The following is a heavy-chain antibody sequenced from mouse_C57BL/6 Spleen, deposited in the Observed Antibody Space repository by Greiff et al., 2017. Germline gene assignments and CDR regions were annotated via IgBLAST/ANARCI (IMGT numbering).Heavy chain of an antibody. V-gene: IGHV1-18*01. D-gene: IGHD1-1*01. Sequence: EVKLMESGPELVKPGASVKIPCKASGYTFTDYNMDWVKQSHGKSLEWIGDINPNNGGTIYNQKFKGKATLTVDKSSSTAYMELRSLTSEDTAVYYCARTDGSRGNWYFDVWGTGTTVTVSS. CDR3: ARTDGSRGNWYFDV. CDR1: GYTFTDYN. CDR2: INPNNGGT. J-gene: IGHJ1*03.